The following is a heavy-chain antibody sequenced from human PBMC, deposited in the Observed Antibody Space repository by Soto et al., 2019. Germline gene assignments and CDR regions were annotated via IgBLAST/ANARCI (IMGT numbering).Heavy chain of an antibody. V-gene: IGHV3-30*18. CDR2: ISYDGSNT. J-gene: IGHJ6*02. CDR3: AKDFESRILECLFWPATYGYYDGMDV. Sequence: PGGSLRLSCAASGFTFSSYGMHWVRQAPGKGLEWVAVISYDGSNTYYADSVKGRFTISRDNSKNTLYLQMNSLRAEDTTVYYWAKDFESRILECLFWPATYGYYDGMDVWGQGTTVTVSS. CDR1: GFTFSSYG. D-gene: IGHD3-3*01.